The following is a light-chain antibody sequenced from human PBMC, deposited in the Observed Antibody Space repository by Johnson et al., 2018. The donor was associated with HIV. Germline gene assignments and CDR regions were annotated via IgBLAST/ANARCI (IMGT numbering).Light chain of an antibody. CDR3: GTWDSSLGGV. V-gene: IGLV1-51*01. CDR1: SSNIGNNY. J-gene: IGLJ1*01. Sequence: QSMLTQPPSVSAAPGQKVTISCSGSSSNIGNNYVSWYQQLPGTAPKLLIYDNNKRPSGIPDRFSGSKSGTSATLVITGLQTGDEADYYCGTWDSSLGGVFGTGTRVTVL. CDR2: DNN.